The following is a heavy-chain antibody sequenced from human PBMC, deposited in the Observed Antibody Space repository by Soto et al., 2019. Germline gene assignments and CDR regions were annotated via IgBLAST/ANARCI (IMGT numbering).Heavy chain of an antibody. D-gene: IGHD5-12*01. Sequence: QVQLVESGGGVVQPGRSLRLSCAASGFTFSSYAMHWVRQAPGKGLEWVAVISYDGSNKYYADSVKGRFTISRDNSKNTLYLQMNSLRAEDTAVYYCAHISGYDLDFDYWGQGTLVTVSS. V-gene: IGHV3-30-3*01. CDR2: ISYDGSNK. J-gene: IGHJ4*02. CDR1: GFTFSSYA. CDR3: AHISGYDLDFDY.